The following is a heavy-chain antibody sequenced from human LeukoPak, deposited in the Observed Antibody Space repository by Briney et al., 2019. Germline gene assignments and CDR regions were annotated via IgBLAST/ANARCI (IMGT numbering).Heavy chain of an antibody. CDR1: GFTFDDYA. J-gene: IGHJ2*01. CDR3: AKDPYSGYDFGYFDL. D-gene: IGHD5-12*01. CDR2: ISWNSGSI. Sequence: GGSLRLSCAASGFTFDDYAMHWVRQAPGKGLEWVSGISWNSGSIGYADSVKGRFTISRDNAKNSLHLQMNSLRAEDTALYYCAKDPYSGYDFGYFDLWGRGTLVTVSS. V-gene: IGHV3-9*01.